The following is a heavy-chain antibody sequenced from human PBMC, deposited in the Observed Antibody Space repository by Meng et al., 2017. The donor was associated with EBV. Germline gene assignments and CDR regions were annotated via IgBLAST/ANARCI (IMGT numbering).Heavy chain of an antibody. CDR2: INPNSGGT. CDR1: GYTFTGYY. Sequence: QVQFAQSGAEVKKPGASVKVSCKASGYTFTGYYMHWVRQAPGQGLEWMGRINPNSGGTNYAQKFQGRVTMTRDTSISTAYMELSRLRSDDTAVYYCAKGADLAAAGTFWFDPWGQGTLVTVSS. V-gene: IGHV1-2*06. J-gene: IGHJ5*02. D-gene: IGHD6-13*01. CDR3: AKGADLAAAGTFWFDP.